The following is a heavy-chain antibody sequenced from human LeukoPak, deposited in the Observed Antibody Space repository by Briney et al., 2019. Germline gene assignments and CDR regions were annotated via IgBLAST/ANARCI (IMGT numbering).Heavy chain of an antibody. Sequence: SETLSLTCAVSGYSISSGYYWGWIRQPPGKGLEWIGSIYHSGSTYYNPSLKSRVTISVDTSKNQFSLKLSSVTAADTAVYYCARQGSSWYYFDYWGQGTLVTVSS. D-gene: IGHD6-13*01. CDR3: ARQGSSWYYFDY. CDR1: GYSISSGYY. J-gene: IGHJ4*02. CDR2: IYHSGST. V-gene: IGHV4-38-2*01.